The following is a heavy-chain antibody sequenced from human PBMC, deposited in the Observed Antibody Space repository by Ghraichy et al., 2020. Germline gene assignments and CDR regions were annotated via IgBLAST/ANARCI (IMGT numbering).Heavy chain of an antibody. Sequence: GGSLRLSCAASGFSFNNYAMYWVRQAPGKGLEWVALISYDETKKYYANSVRGRFTISRDTYNNTLYLQMSSLRPEDTAVYYCAKCFDSKGFYLEPFDYWGRGTRVTVSS. CDR3: AKCFDSKGFYLEPFDY. J-gene: IGHJ4*02. CDR1: GFSFNNYA. D-gene: IGHD3-22*01. CDR2: ISYDETKK. V-gene: IGHV3-30*04.